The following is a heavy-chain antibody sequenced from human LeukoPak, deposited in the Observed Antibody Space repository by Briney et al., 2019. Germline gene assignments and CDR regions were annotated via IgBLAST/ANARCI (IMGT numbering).Heavy chain of an antibody. D-gene: IGHD2-21*01. CDR2: ICPNGGAT. CDR1: GYTFTGYY. Sequence: ASVKVSCKASGYTFTGYYLHWVRQAPGQGLEWMGWICPNGGATNSAQKFQGRVTMTRDTSISTVYMELNRLRSDDTAVYYCAREYSAFDNWGQGTLVTVSS. CDR3: AREYSAFDN. V-gene: IGHV1-2*02. J-gene: IGHJ4*02.